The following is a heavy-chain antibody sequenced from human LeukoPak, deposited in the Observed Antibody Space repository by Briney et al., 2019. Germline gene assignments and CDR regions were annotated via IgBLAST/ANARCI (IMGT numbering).Heavy chain of an antibody. Sequence: ASVKVSCKASGYTFTSYDINWVRQATGQGLEWMGWMNPNSGNTGYAQKFQGRVTITRNTSISTAYMELSSLRSEDTAVYYCACGRHSNYASTWAFDPWGQGTLLTVSS. D-gene: IGHD4-11*01. V-gene: IGHV1-8*03. CDR1: GYTFTSYD. J-gene: IGHJ5*02. CDR3: ACGRHSNYASTWAFDP. CDR2: MNPNSGNT.